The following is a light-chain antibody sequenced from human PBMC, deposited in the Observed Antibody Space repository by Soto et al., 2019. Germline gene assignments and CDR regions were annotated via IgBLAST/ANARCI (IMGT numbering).Light chain of an antibody. Sequence: EIVMTQSPATLSVSPGERATLSCRASQSVFSSLAWYQQRPGQAPRLLIYGSATRATGIPDRFSGSGSGTEFTLTISSLQPDDFATYYCQQYNSYPITFGQGTRLEIK. CDR1: QSVFSS. CDR3: QQYNSYPIT. J-gene: IGKJ5*01. V-gene: IGKV3-15*01. CDR2: GSA.